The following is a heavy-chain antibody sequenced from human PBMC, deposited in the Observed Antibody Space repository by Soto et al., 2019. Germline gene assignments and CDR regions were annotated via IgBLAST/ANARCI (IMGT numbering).Heavy chain of an antibody. CDR1: GGSISSSSYY. CDR3: ASEVVPAAYSNWFDP. Sequence: ASETLSLTCTVSGGSISSSSYYWGWIRQPPGKGLEWIGRIYYSGGTYYNPSLKSRVTISVDTSKNQFSLKLSSVTAADTAVYYCASEVVPAAYSNWFDPWGQGTLVTVSS. CDR2: IYYSGGT. J-gene: IGHJ5*02. D-gene: IGHD2-2*01. V-gene: IGHV4-39*01.